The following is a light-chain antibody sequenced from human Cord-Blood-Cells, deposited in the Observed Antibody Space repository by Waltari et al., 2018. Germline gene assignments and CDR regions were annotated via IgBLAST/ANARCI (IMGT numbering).Light chain of an antibody. J-gene: IGKJ5*01. CDR3: QQYYSTPIT. V-gene: IGKV4-1*01. CDR2: WAS. Sequence: DIVMTQSPDSLAVSLGERATIHRKSSQSVLYSSNNKNYLAWYQQKPGQPPKLLIYWASTRESGVPDRFSGSGSGTDFTLTISSLQAEDVAVYYCQQYYSTPITFGQGTRLEIK. CDR1: QSVLYSSNNKNY.